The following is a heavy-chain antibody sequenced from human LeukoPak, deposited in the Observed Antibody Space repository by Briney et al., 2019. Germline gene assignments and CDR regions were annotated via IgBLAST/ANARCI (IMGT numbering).Heavy chain of an antibody. CDR3: ARGQTTVTN. CDR1: GFTLSSYW. V-gene: IGHV3-7*03. D-gene: IGHD4-17*01. J-gene: IGHJ4*02. Sequence: GGSLRLPCAASGFTLSSYWMSWVRQAPGKGREWVANIKQDGSEKYYVDSVKHRFTISRDNAKNSLYLQMNSLRAEDTAVFYCARGQTTVTNWGRGTLVTVSS. CDR2: IKQDGSEK.